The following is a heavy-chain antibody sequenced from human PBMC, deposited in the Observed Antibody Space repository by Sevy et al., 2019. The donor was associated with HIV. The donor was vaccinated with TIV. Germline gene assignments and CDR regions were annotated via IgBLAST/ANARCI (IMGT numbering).Heavy chain of an antibody. CDR1: GYTFTSYG. CDR3: ARDRGLTMVRGGYYYYYYGMDV. J-gene: IGHJ6*02. Sequence: ASVKVSCKASGYTFTSYGISWVRQAPGQGLEWMGWISAYNGNTNYAQKLQGRVTMTTDTSTSTAYMELRSLRSDDTAGYYCARDRGLTMVRGGYYYYYYGMDVWGQGTTVTVSS. V-gene: IGHV1-18*01. D-gene: IGHD3-10*01. CDR2: ISAYNGNT.